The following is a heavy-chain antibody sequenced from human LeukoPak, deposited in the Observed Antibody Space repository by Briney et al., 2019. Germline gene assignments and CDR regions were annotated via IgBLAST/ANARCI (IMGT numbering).Heavy chain of an antibody. CDR1: GGSIRSISNY. D-gene: IGHD5-24*01. V-gene: IGHV4-39*02. CDR2: IYYSGSI. Sequence: PSETLSLTCTVSGGSIRSISNYWGWIRQPPGKGLEWIGNIYYSGSINYNLTLKSRVTISLDTSKDQFSLKLTSVTAADTAVYYCARERRVDMGARWLQTRYYYYMDVWGKGTTVTISS. CDR3: ARERRVDMGARWLQTRYYYYMDV. J-gene: IGHJ6*03.